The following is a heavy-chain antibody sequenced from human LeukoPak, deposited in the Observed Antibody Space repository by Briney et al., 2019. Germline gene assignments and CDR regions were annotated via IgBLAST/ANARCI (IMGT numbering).Heavy chain of an antibody. CDR3: TTETYYDYVWGSYRRNY. CDR1: GFTFSNAW. J-gene: IGHJ4*02. CDR2: IKSKTDGGTT. D-gene: IGHD3-16*02. Sequence: GGSLRLCCAASGFTFSNAWMSWVRQAPGKGLEWVGRIKSKTDGGTTDYAAPVKGRFTISRDDSKNTLYLQMNSLKTEDTAVYYCTTETYYDYVWGSYRRNYWGQGTLVTVSS. V-gene: IGHV3-15*01.